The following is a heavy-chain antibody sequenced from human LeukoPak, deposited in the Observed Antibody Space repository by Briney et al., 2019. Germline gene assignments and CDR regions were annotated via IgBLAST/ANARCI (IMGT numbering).Heavy chain of an antibody. CDR3: ARRHYFDY. J-gene: IGHJ4*01. CDR2: ISSSSSYI. Sequence: GGSLRLSCAASGFTFDVYGMSWVRHAPGKGLEGLSSISSSSSYIRYAASVKGRFTISRDNAKNSLYLQMNSLRAEDTAVDYCARRHYFDYWGHGILVTVSS. V-gene: IGHV3-21*01. CDR1: GFTFDVYG.